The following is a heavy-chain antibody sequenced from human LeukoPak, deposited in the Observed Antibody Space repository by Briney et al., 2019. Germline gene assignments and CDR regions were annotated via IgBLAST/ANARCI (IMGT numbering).Heavy chain of an antibody. V-gene: IGHV4-61*02. CDR1: GNSISSGDNY. D-gene: IGHD3-22*01. Sequence: PSQTLSLACTVSGNSISSGDNYWSWIRQPAGKGLEWIGRIYTSGSTNYNPSLKSRVTISGDTTKNQFSLRLSSVTAADTAVYYCARASYSYDINGWVPFDYWGQGTLVTVSS. J-gene: IGHJ4*02. CDR2: IYTSGST. CDR3: ARASYSYDINGWVPFDY.